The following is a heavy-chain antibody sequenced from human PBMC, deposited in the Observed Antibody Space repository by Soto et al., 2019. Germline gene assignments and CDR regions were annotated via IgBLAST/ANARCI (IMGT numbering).Heavy chain of an antibody. D-gene: IGHD2-2*01. CDR3: ARERYCGSTSCYRRYYYYYGMDV. V-gene: IGHV3-30-3*01. Sequence: PGGSLRLSCAASGFTFSSYAMHWVRQAPGKGLEWVAVISYDGNNKYYADSVKGRFTISRDNSKNTLYLQMNGLRAEDTAVYYCARERYCGSTSCYRRYYYYYGMDVWGQGTTVTVSS. CDR1: GFTFSSYA. J-gene: IGHJ6*02. CDR2: ISYDGNNK.